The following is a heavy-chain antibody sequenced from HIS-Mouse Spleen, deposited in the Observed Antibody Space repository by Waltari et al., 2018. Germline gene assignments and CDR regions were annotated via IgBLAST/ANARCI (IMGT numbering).Heavy chain of an antibody. CDR3: AREIPYSSSWYDWYFDL. V-gene: IGHV4-39*07. J-gene: IGHJ2*01. CDR2: IYYSGST. D-gene: IGHD6-13*01. Sequence: QLQLQESGPGLVKPSETLSLTCTVSGGSISSSSHYWGWIRQPPGKGLEWIGSIYYSGSTYYNPSLKSRVTISVDTSKNQFSLKLSSVTAADTAVYYCAREIPYSSSWYDWYFDLWGRGTLVTVYS. CDR1: GGSISSSSHY.